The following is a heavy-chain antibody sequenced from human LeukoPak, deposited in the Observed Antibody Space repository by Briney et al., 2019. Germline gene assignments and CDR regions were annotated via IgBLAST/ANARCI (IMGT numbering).Heavy chain of an antibody. J-gene: IGHJ5*02. Sequence: TGGSLRLSCAASGFTFSSYSMNWVRQAPGKGLEWVSYISSSSTIYYADSVKGRFTISRDNAKNSLYLQMNSLRDEDTAVYYCARDPEDIVVVVAATPVWFDPWGQGTLVTVSS. CDR2: ISSSSTI. V-gene: IGHV3-48*02. CDR3: ARDPEDIVVVVAATPVWFDP. CDR1: GFTFSSYS. D-gene: IGHD2-15*01.